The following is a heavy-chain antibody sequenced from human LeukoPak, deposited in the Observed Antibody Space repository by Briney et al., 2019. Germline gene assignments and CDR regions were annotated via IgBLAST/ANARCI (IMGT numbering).Heavy chain of an antibody. D-gene: IGHD3-22*01. Sequence: NPSETLSLTCAVYGGSFSGYYWSWIRQPPGKGLEWIGEINHSGSTNYNPSLKSRVTISVDTSKNQFSLKLSSVTAADTAVYYCAGLGPKYGSSGYYSSKINYRHYWGQGTLVTASS. CDR2: INHSGST. CDR1: GGSFSGYY. V-gene: IGHV4-34*01. J-gene: IGHJ4*02. CDR3: AGLGPKYGSSGYYSSKINYRHY.